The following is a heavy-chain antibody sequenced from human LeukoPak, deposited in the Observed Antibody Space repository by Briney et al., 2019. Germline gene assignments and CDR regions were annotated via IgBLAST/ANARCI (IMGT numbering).Heavy chain of an antibody. D-gene: IGHD6-13*01. CDR1: GGSISSYY. J-gene: IGHJ4*02. V-gene: IGHV4-4*07. CDR3: ARDSSSWCFDY. CDR2: IYTSGST. Sequence: SEALSLTCTVSGGSISSYYWSWIRQPAGKGLEWIGRIYTSGSTNYNPSLKSRVTMSVDTSKNQFSLKLSSVTAADTAVYYCARDSSSWCFDYWAREPWSPSPQ.